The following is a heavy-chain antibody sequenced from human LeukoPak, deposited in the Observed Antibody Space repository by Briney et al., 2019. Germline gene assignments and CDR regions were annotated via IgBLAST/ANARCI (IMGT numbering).Heavy chain of an antibody. CDR1: GGTFSSYT. CDR3: ARAPTRYFDWSYAFDI. J-gene: IGHJ3*02. D-gene: IGHD3-9*01. CDR2: IIPILGIA. V-gene: IGHV1-69*02. Sequence: SVKVSCKASGGTFSSYTISWVRQAPGQGLEWMGRIIPILGIANYAQKFQGRVTITADKSTSIAYMELSSLRSEDTAVYYCARAPTRYFDWSYAFDIWGQGTMVTVSS.